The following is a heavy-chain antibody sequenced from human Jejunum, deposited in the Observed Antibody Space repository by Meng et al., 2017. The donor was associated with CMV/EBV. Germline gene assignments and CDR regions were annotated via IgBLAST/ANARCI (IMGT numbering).Heavy chain of an antibody. D-gene: IGHD1-26*01. J-gene: IGHJ4*02. V-gene: IGHV3-48*04. CDR2: ISGGSVPK. CDR3: ARGRSLYFFDF. CDR1: GFTFSGYI. Sequence: CAASGFTFSGYIMNWFRQAPGMGLEWVAYISGGSVPKFYADSVKGRFAISRDNAKNSLFLQLDNVRAEDTAVYYCARGRSLYFFDFWGQGTPVTVSS.